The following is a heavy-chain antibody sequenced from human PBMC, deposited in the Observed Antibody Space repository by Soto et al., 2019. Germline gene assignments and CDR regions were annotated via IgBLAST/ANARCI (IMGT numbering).Heavy chain of an antibody. CDR1: GGSFSGYY. J-gene: IGHJ6*02. CDR2: INHSGTI. V-gene: IGHV4-34*01. Sequence: SETLSLTCAVYGGSFSGYYWTWIRQPPGKGLEWVGEINHSGTINFNPSLKSRLTISLDTSKKHFSLKLSSVTDADTAAYYCARADRTLVTSYSLDVWGQGTTVTVSS. CDR3: ARADRTLVTSYSLDV. D-gene: IGHD2-21*02.